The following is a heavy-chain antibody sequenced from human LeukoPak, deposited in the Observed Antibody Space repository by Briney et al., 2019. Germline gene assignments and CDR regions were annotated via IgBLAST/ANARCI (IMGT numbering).Heavy chain of an antibody. CDR2: ISYDGSNK. V-gene: IGHV3-30*18. Sequence: WGSLRLSCAASGFTFSSYGMHWVRQAPGKGLEWVAVISYDGSNKYYADSVKGRFTISRDNSKNTLYLQMNSLRAEDTAVYYCAKDGGIAVAGIQDFDYWGQGTLVTVSS. CDR1: GFTFSSYG. D-gene: IGHD6-19*01. J-gene: IGHJ4*02. CDR3: AKDGGIAVAGIQDFDY.